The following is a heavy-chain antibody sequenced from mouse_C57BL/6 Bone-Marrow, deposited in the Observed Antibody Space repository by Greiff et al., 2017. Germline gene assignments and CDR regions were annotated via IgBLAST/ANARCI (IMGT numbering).Heavy chain of an antibody. J-gene: IGHJ2*01. CDR3: ARSPTTVVVYY. D-gene: IGHD1-1*01. CDR2: IYPRSGNT. CDR1: GYTFTSYG. V-gene: IGHV1-81*01. Sequence: VQLQESGAELARPGASVKLSCKASGYTFTSYGISWVKQRTGQGLEWIGEIYPRSGNTYYNEKFKGKATLTADKSSSTAYMELRILTSEDSSVYFGARSPTTVVVYYWGQGTTLTVSS.